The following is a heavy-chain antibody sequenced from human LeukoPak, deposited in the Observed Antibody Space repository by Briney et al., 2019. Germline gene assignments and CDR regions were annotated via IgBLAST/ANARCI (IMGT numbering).Heavy chain of an antibody. D-gene: IGHD3-22*01. CDR3: AKDSFFYDSSGSGTFDY. CDR1: GFAFNNYG. Sequence: PGGSPRLSCAASGFAFNNYGMHWVRQAPGKGLEWVAFIRYDGVNNYYADSVKGRFTISRDISKNTLYLQMNSLRAVDTAVYYCAKDSFFYDSSGSGTFDYWGQGTLVTVSS. J-gene: IGHJ4*02. V-gene: IGHV3-30*02. CDR2: IRYDGVNN.